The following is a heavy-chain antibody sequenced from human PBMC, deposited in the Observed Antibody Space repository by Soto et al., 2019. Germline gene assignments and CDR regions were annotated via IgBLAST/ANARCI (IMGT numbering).Heavy chain of an antibody. CDR2: IYYSGST. CDR3: ARAPIYCTNGVCYEAYYYYGMDV. Sequence: PSEVLYITCTVCVGSISIGGYCGRWIRQHPGKGLESIGYIYYSGSTYYNPSLKSRVTISVDTSKNQFSLKLSSVTAAETAVYYCARAPIYCTNGVCYEAYYYYGMDVWGQGTTVTVSS. D-gene: IGHD2-8*01. V-gene: IGHV4-31*03. CDR1: VGSISIGGYC. J-gene: IGHJ6*02.